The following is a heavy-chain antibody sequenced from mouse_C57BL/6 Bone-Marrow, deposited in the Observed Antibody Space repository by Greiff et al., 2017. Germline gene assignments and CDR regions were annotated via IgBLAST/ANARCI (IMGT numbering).Heavy chain of an antibody. CDR1: GYTFTSYG. J-gene: IGHJ2*01. Sequence: QVQLKESGAELARPGASVKLSCKASGYTFTSYGISWVKQRTGQGLEWIGEIYPRSGNTYYNEKFKGKATLTADKSSSTAYMELRSLTSEDSAVYFCARRGITTVVGENYWGQGTTLTVSS. CDR2: IYPRSGNT. CDR3: ARRGITTVVGENY. V-gene: IGHV1-81*01. D-gene: IGHD1-1*01.